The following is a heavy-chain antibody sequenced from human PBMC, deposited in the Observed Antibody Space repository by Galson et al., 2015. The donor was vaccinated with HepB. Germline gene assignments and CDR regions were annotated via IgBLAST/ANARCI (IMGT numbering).Heavy chain of an antibody. V-gene: IGHV3-30*18. Sequence: SLRLSCAASGFTFSSYGMHWVRQAPGKGLEWVAVISYDGSNKYYADSVKGRFTISRDNSKNTLYLQMNSLRAEDTAVYYCAKRGGYNSGGYFDYWGQGTLVTVSS. D-gene: IGHD5-24*01. CDR1: GFTFSSYG. J-gene: IGHJ4*02. CDR2: ISYDGSNK. CDR3: AKRGGYNSGGYFDY.